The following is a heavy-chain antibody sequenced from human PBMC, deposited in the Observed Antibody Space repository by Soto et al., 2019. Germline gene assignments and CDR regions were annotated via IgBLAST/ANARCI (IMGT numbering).Heavy chain of an antibody. V-gene: IGHV4-59*01. D-gene: IGHD1-7*01. CDR3: ARIGGESNANYVVPYFDH. J-gene: IGHJ4*02. CDR2: IYYSGST. Sequence: PSETLSLTCTVSGGSLIAYYWSWIRQPPGKGLEYIGHIYYSGSTNYNPSLKSRVTILVDTPKNQFSLKVSSVTAADTAVYYCARIGGESNANYVVPYFDHWAQGPLVTVSS. CDR1: GGSLIAYY.